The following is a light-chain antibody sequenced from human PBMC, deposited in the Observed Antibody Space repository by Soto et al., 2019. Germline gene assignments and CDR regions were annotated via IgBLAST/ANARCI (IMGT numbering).Light chain of an antibody. CDR2: DVT. Sequence: QSVLTQPRSVSGSPGQSVTISCTGTSSDVGGYRYVSWYQKHAGKAPKLMISDVTKRPSGVPDRFSGSKSGNTASLTISGLQPEDEAEYYCCSYAGSFTYVLGTGTKVTVL. J-gene: IGLJ1*01. CDR1: SSDVGGYRY. CDR3: CSYAGSFTYV. V-gene: IGLV2-11*01.